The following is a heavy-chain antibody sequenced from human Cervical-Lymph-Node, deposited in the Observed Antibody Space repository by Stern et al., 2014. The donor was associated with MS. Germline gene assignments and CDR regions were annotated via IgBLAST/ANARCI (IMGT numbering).Heavy chain of an antibody. D-gene: IGHD3-3*01. Sequence: ESGPTLVKPTQTLTLTCTFSGFSLSTGGVGVGWIRQPPGKALEWLALIYWDDDKRYSPSLKSRLTITKDTSKNQVVLSMTNMDPVDTATYYCAHGIFDFWSGQLSYGMDVWGQGTTVTVSS. CDR2: IYWDDDK. CDR1: GFSLSTGGVG. J-gene: IGHJ6*02. V-gene: IGHV2-5*02. CDR3: AHGIFDFWSGQLSYGMDV.